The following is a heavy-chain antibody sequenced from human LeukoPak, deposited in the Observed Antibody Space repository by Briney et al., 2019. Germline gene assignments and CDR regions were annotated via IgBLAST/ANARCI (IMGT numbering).Heavy chain of an antibody. J-gene: IGHJ3*01. V-gene: IGHV3-15*06. Sequence: GGSLGLSCAGSGTSGTSGFTFNDAWMNWVRQAPGKGLEWLGRIRSYTSGGTANYAAPVRGRFIISRDDSKKTVYLQMSRLKTEDTAMYYCTSGEMSAFDFWGQGTMVTVSS. D-gene: IGHD1-26*01. CDR2: IRSYTSGGTA. CDR1: GFTFNDAW. CDR3: TSGEMSAFDF.